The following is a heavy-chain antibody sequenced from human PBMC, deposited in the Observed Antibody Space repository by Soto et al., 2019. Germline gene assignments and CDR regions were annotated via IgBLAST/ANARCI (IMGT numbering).Heavy chain of an antibody. Sequence: QVQLRESGPGLVKPSQTLSLTCTVSGDTIYSDNYYWTWIRQPPGRGLELIAYIYYSGKTYYNPSLTSRTIISVDTSTNQFSLRLSSATAADTAVYFCARGESMLPSILPSPLDFWGQGILVTVSS. D-gene: IGHD2-15*01. J-gene: IGHJ4*02. CDR3: ARGESMLPSILPSPLDF. CDR2: IYYSGKT. CDR1: GDTIYSDNYY. V-gene: IGHV4-30-4*01.